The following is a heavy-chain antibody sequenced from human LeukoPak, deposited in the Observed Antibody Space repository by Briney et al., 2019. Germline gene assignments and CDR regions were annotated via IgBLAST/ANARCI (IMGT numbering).Heavy chain of an antibody. CDR1: GFTFSSYA. CDR3: ARSSGWYHRGPDYYYYYMDV. V-gene: IGHV3-23*01. CDR2: ISNSDGNT. Sequence: GGSLRLSCAASGFTFSSYAMSWVRQAPGKGLQWVSTISNSDGNTYYADSVKSRFTISRDNAKNSLYLQMNSLRAEDTAVYYCARSSGWYHRGPDYYYYYMDVWGKGTTVTVS. D-gene: IGHD6-19*01. J-gene: IGHJ6*03.